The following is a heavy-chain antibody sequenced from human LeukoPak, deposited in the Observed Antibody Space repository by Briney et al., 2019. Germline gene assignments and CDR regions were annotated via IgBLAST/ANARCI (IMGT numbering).Heavy chain of an antibody. J-gene: IGHJ4*02. D-gene: IGHD1-26*01. CDR2: MNPNSGNT. CDR3: ARGSSGGSYYNY. V-gene: IGHV1-8*02. Sequence: VASVKVSCKASGYTFTGYYMHWVRQAPGQGLEWMGWMNPNSGNTGYAQKFQGRVTMTRNTSISTAYMELSSLRSEDTAVYYCARGSSGGSYYNYWGQGTLVTVSS. CDR1: GYTFTGYY.